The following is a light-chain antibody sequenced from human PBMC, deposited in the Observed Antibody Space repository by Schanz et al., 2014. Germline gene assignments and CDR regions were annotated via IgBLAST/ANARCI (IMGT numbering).Light chain of an antibody. CDR2: AAS. CDR1: QSISSKY. CDR3: QHYSLSPL. V-gene: IGKV3-20*01. Sequence: EIVLTQSPGTLSLSPGERATLSCRASQSISSKYFAWYEQKPGQAPRLVIHAASTRATGIPDRFSGSGSGTDFTLTISRLEPEDFAVYYCQHYSLSPLFDQGTKVDI. J-gene: IGKJ1*01.